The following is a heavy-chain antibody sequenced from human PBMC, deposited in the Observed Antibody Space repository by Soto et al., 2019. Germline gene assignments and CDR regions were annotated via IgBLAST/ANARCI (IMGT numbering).Heavy chain of an antibody. V-gene: IGHV4-39*01. J-gene: IGHJ5*02. D-gene: IGHD3-9*01. CDR1: GGSISSSSYY. Sequence: PSETLSLTCTVSGGSISSSSYYWGWIRQPPGKGLEWIGSIYYSGSTYYNPSLKSRVTISVDTSKNQFSLKLSSVTAADTAVYYCARRGLRYFDWLVSNWFDPWGQGALVTVSS. CDR2: IYYSGST. CDR3: ARRGLRYFDWLVSNWFDP.